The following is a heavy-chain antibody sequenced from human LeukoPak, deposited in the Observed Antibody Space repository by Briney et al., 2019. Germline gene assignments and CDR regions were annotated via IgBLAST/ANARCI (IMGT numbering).Heavy chain of an antibody. CDR3: ATTGGYWTGIFDR. D-gene: IGHD2-8*02. CDR2: IHGGGRT. V-gene: IGHV3-53*01. J-gene: IGHJ4*02. CDR1: GFTVTTNY. Sequence: GGSLRLSCAAFGFTVTTNYMTWVRQAPGKGLEWVSGIHGGGRTYYADSVKGRFTISRDSSKNTLYLQMNSLRAEDTAVYYCATTGGYWTGIFDRWGQGTLVTVSS.